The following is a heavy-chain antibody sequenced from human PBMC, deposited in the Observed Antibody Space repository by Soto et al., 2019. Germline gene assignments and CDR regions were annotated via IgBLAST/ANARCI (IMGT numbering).Heavy chain of an antibody. Sequence: GGSLRLSCAASGFTFSSYAMSWVRQAPGKGLEWVSAISGSGGSTYYADSVKGRFTISRDNSKNTLYLQMNSLRAEDTAVYYCAKDKPGGWFGDPMVSGHAFDIWGQGTMVTVSS. D-gene: IGHD3-10*01. J-gene: IGHJ3*02. CDR2: ISGSGGST. V-gene: IGHV3-23*01. CDR1: GFTFSSYA. CDR3: AKDKPGGWFGDPMVSGHAFDI.